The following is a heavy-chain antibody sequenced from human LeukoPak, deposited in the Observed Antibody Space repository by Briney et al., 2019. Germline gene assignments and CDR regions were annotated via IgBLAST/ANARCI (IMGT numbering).Heavy chain of an antibody. CDR3: ARLYGSSFLPVGLLGGWFDH. CDR2: INPNSGGT. V-gene: IGHV1-2*02. D-gene: IGHD6-6*01. J-gene: IGHJ5*02. CDR1: GYTFTCYY. Sequence: ASVKVSCKASGYTFTCYYMHWVRQAPGQGLEWMGWINPNSGGTNYAQKFQGRVTMTRDTSISTAYMELSRLRSDDTAVYYCARLYGSSFLPVGLLGGWFDHWGQGTLVTVSS.